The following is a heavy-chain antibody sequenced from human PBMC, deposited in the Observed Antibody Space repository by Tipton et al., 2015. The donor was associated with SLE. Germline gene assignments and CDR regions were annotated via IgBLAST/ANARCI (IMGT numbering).Heavy chain of an antibody. V-gene: IGHV4-61*09. D-gene: IGHD1-1*01. CDR1: GGSINDDRYY. CDR3: VRDGGVGTTPFNY. Sequence: TLSLTCTVSGGSINDDRYYWNWIRQPAGKGLEWIGHFYIGGTTNYNPSLKSRITISQDTSKDQFSLRLTSVTAADTALYFCVRDGGVGTTPFNYWGQGTQVTVSS. CDR2: FYIGGTT. J-gene: IGHJ4*02.